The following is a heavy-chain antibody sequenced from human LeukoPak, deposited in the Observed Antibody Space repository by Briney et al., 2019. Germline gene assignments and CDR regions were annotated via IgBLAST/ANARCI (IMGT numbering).Heavy chain of an antibody. CDR3: ARDTVPLYGDSSGYYMLDY. CDR2: IIPILGIA. Sequence: SVKVSCKASGGTFSSYAISWVRQAPGQGLEWMGRIIPILGIANYAQKFQDRVTITADKSTSTAYMELSSLRSEDTAVYYCARDTVPLYGDSSGYYMLDYWGQGTLVTVSS. CDR1: GGTFSSYA. J-gene: IGHJ4*02. D-gene: IGHD3-22*01. V-gene: IGHV1-69*04.